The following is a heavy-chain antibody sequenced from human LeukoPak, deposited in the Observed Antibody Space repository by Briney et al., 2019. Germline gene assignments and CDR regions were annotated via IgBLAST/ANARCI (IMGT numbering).Heavy chain of an antibody. Sequence: SETLSLTCAVSGYSISSGYYWGWFRQPPGKGLEWIECMYHSGSTYYNPSLKSRVTISVDTSKNQFSLKLSSVTAADTAVYYCARQGGSSSPYYYYYMDVWGKGTTVTVSS. CDR1: GYSISSGYY. CDR2: MYHSGST. J-gene: IGHJ6*03. CDR3: ARQGGSSSPYYYYYMDV. V-gene: IGHV4-38-2*01. D-gene: IGHD6-13*01.